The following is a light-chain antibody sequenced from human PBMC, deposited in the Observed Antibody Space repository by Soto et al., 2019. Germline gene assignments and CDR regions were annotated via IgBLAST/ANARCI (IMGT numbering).Light chain of an antibody. V-gene: IGKV3-20*01. J-gene: IGKJ1*01. CDR2: GAS. Sequence: EIVLTQSPGTLSLSPGERATLSCRASQTVNNNYLAWYQQKPGQAPRLLIYGASSRATGFPARFSGSGSGTDFTLTISRLEPEDFAVYFCQQYGSSPRTFGQGTKVEIK. CDR1: QTVNNNY. CDR3: QQYGSSPRT.